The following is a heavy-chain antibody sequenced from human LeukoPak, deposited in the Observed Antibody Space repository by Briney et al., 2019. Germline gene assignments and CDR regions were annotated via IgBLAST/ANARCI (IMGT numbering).Heavy chain of an antibody. D-gene: IGHD3-10*01. V-gene: IGHV3-23*01. Sequence: GGSLRLSCAASGFTFSTYAMSWVRQAPGKGLEWVSAISGSAGSTNYADSVKGRFTISRDDSKNTAYLQMNSLKTEDTAVYYCTRHYYGSGSYYMIDYWGQGTLVTVSS. CDR1: GFTFSTYA. J-gene: IGHJ4*02. CDR2: ISGSAGST. CDR3: TRHYYGSGSYYMIDY.